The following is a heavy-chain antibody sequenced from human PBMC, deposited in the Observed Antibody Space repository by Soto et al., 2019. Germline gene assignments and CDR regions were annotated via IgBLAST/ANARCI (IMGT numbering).Heavy chain of an antibody. V-gene: IGHV4-31*03. J-gene: IGHJ4*02. CDR3: ARERFGESTFDY. CDR1: GGSISSGGYY. CDR2: IYYSGST. Sequence: SETLSLTCTVSGGSISSGGYYWSWIRQHPGKGLEWIGYIYYSGSTYYNPSLKSRITISVDTSKNQFSLNLSSVTAADTAVYYCARERFGESTFDYWGQGTLVTVSS. D-gene: IGHD3-10*01.